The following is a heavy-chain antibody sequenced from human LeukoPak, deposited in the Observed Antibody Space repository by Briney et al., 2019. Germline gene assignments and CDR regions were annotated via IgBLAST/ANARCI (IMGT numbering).Heavy chain of an antibody. J-gene: IGHJ4*02. CDR2: IYYSGST. V-gene: IGHV4-59*01. Sequence: PSETLSLTCTVSGGSISSYYWSWIRQPPGKGLEWIGHIYYSGSTNYNPSLKSRVTISVDTSKNQFSLKLSSVTAADTAVYYCAGTRYSSGWYHFDYWGQGTLVTVSS. CDR3: AGTRYSSGWYHFDY. CDR1: GGSISSYY. D-gene: IGHD6-19*01.